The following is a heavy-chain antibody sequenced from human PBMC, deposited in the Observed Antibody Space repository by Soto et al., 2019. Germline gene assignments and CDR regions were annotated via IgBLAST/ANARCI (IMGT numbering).Heavy chain of an antibody. CDR2: ISAYNGNT. CDR1: GYTLTSYG. CDR3: ARDLGDYWFDP. D-gene: IGHD2-21*02. V-gene: IGHV1-18*01. J-gene: IGHJ5*02. Sequence: ASVKVSCTTSGYTLTSYGISWVRQAPGQGLEWMGWISAYNGNTNYAQKLQGRVTMTTDTSTSTAYMELRSLRSDDTAVYYCARDLGDYWFDPWGQGTLVTVSS.